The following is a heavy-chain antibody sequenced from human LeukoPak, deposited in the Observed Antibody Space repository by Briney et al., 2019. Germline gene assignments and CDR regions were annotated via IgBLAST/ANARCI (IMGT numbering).Heavy chain of an antibody. CDR3: ARGADSSGYYSIFYFDY. V-gene: IGHV4-59*01. D-gene: IGHD3-22*01. J-gene: IGHJ4*02. CDR1: GVSISSYY. CDR2: IYYSGSI. Sequence: SETLSLTCTVSGVSISSYYWNWIRQPPGKGLEWIGYIYYSGSINYNPSLKSRVTISVDTSKNQFSLKLSSVTAADTAVYYCARGADSSGYYSIFYFDYWGQGTLVTVSS.